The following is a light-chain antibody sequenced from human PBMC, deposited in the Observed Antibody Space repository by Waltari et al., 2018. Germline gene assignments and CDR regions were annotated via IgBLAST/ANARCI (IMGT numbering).Light chain of an antibody. J-gene: IGKJ1*01. CDR1: QRVLYSSNNKNY. CDR2: WAS. Sequence: DIVMTQSPDPLALSLGERATINCKSSQRVLYSSNNKNYLAWYQQKPGQPPKLLIYWASTRESGVPDRFSGSGSGTDFTLTTSSLQAEDVAVYYCQKYNSTPTWTFGQGTKVEIK. CDR3: QKYNSTPTWT. V-gene: IGKV4-1*01.